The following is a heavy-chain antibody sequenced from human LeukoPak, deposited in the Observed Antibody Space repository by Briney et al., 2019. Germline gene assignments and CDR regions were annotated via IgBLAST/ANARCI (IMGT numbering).Heavy chain of an antibody. J-gene: IGHJ3*01. V-gene: IGHV1-18*01. D-gene: IGHD4-23*01. CDR2: VSAYNGNT. Sequence: ASVKVSCKASGYTFTSYGICWVRQAPGQGLEWMGWVSAYNGNTNYAQKFQGRVTMTTDTSTRTAYMELRSLRSDDTAVYYCARDALRWRNAFDFWGQGTMVTVSS. CDR1: GYTFTSYG. CDR3: ARDALRWRNAFDF.